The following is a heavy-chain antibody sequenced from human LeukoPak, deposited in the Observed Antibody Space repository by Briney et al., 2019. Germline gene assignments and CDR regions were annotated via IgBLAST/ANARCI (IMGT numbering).Heavy chain of an antibody. Sequence: GGPLRLSCAASGFTFRSFWRHWVRQAPGKGQLWVSRINSDGTSTTYADSVKGRFTISRDNAKNTVYLQMNSLRAEDTAVYYCARTLGVPSAFDPWGTGTLVSVSS. D-gene: IGHD2-2*01. CDR2: INSDGTST. V-gene: IGHV3-74*01. CDR3: ARTLGVPSAFDP. CDR1: GFTFRSFW. J-gene: IGHJ5*02.